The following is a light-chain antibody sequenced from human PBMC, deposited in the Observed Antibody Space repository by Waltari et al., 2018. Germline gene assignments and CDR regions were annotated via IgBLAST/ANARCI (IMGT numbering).Light chain of an antibody. CDR1: SSDVGRYNL. J-gene: IGLJ2*01. V-gene: IGLV2-14*01. CDR3: SSLTSSSSVV. CDR2: EVS. Sequence: QSALTPPASVSGSPGQSITISCTGTSSDVGRYNLVSWYQQHPGKAPKLMIYEVSNRPSGVSDRFSGSKSGNTASLTISGLQAEDEADYYCSSLTSSSSVVIGGGTKVTVL.